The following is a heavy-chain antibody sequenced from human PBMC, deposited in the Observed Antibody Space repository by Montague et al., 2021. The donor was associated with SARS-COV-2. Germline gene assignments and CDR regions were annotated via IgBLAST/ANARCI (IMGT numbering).Heavy chain of an antibody. CDR2: IDYTGXT. Sequence: SETLSLTCTVSGGSITNNIDYWAWIRQPPGKGLEWFGSIDYTGXTXYXXXXKXRVTISVVTSKNHFTLKLSSVTAAETAVYYCARLKRYFDSSGSPSAFDFWGQGTKVTVSS. J-gene: IGHJ3*01. D-gene: IGHD3-22*01. V-gene: IGHV4-39*02. CDR3: ARLKRYFDSSGSPSAFDF. CDR1: GGSITNNIDY.